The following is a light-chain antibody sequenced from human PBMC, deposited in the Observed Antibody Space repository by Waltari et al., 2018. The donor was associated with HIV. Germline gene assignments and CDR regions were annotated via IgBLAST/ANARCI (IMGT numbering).Light chain of an antibody. Sequence: ETVLTQSPGTLSLSPGERATLSCRASQSVSSSYLAWYQQKPGQAPRLLIYGASARATDIPDRFSGTGSGTDFTLTISRLEPEDFAVYYCQQYSTSPYTFGQGTKWEIK. CDR1: QSVSSSY. V-gene: IGKV3-20*01. CDR3: QQYSTSPYT. CDR2: GAS. J-gene: IGKJ2*01.